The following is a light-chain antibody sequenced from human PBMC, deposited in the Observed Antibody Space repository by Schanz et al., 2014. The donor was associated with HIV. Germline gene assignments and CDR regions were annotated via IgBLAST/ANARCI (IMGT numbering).Light chain of an antibody. CDR1: QSVSSSY. CDR3: QQRSNWPLT. CDR2: GAS. V-gene: IGKV3D-20*02. J-gene: IGKJ4*01. Sequence: EIVLTQSPGTLSLSPGERATLSCRASQSVSSSYLAWYQQKPGQAPRLLIYGASSMATGIPDRFSGSGSGTDFTLTISSLEPEDFAVYYCQQRSNWPLTFGGGTKVEIK.